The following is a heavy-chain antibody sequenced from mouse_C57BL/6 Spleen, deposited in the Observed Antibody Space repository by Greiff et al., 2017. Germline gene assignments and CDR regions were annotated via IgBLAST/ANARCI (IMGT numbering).Heavy chain of an antibody. CDR2: IWPGGGT. CDR3: ASVYYYGSSYGYYAMDY. V-gene: IGHV2-9-1*01. D-gene: IGHD1-1*01. J-gene: IGHJ4*01. CDR1: GFSLTSYA. Sequence: VMLVESGPGLVAPSQSLSITCTVSGFSLTSYAISWVRQPPGKGLEWLGVIWPGGGTNYNSAPKSRPSISKDNSKGQVFLKMNSMQTDDTARYYCASVYYYGSSYGYYAMDYWGQGTSVTVSS.